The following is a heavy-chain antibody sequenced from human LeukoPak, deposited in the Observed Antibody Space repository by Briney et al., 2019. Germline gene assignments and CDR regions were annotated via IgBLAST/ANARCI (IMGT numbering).Heavy chain of an antibody. CDR3: AREGSSGSYAFDI. V-gene: IGHV1-18*01. J-gene: IGHJ3*02. Sequence: PGAPVKVSCKASGYTFTSYDINWVRQATGQGLEWMGWISAYNGNTNYAQKLQGRVTMTTDTSTSTAYMELRSLRSDDTAVYYCAREGSSGSYAFDIWGQGTMVTVSS. CDR2: ISAYNGNT. D-gene: IGHD3-22*01. CDR1: GYTFTSYD.